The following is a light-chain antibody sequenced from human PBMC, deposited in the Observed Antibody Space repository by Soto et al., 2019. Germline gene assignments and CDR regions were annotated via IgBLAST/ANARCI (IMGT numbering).Light chain of an antibody. CDR1: QSLLHSNGYNY. CDR2: LGS. Sequence: DIVMTQSPLSLPVTPGEPASISCRSSQSLLHSNGYNYLDWYMQKPGQSPQLLIYLGSNRASGVPDRFSGSVSGTYFTLKISRVEAEDVGVYYCMQALQTPGLTFGGGTKVEIK. J-gene: IGKJ4*01. V-gene: IGKV2-28*01. CDR3: MQALQTPGLT.